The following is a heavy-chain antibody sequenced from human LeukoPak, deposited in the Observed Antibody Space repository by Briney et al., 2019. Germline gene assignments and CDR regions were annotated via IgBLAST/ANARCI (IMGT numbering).Heavy chain of an antibody. CDR3: AREPLP. CDR1: GGSISGYY. J-gene: IGHJ5*02. Sequence: SETLSLTCTVSGGSISGYYWTWIRQPAGKGLEWIGRMYSSGDATYNPSLKGRVTMSIDTSKNHFSLNLKSVTAADTAVYCCAREPLPWGQGTLVTVSS. CDR2: MYSSGDA. V-gene: IGHV4-4*07.